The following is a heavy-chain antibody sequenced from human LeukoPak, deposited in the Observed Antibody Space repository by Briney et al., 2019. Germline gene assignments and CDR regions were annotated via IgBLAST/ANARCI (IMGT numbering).Heavy chain of an antibody. Sequence: SETLSLTCAVYGGSFSGYYWTWLRQPPGKGLEWIGYIYYSGSTNYNPSLKSRVTISVDTSKNQFSLKLSSVTAADTAVYYCARTRVLFPFDYWGQGILVTVSS. CDR3: ARTRVLFPFDY. CDR1: GGSFSGYY. V-gene: IGHV4-59*01. CDR2: IYYSGST. J-gene: IGHJ4*02. D-gene: IGHD3-10*01.